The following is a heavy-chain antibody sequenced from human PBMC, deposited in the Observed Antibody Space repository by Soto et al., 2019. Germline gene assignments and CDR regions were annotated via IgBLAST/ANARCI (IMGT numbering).Heavy chain of an antibody. D-gene: IGHD3-22*01. Sequence: SVKASCKASGGAFSSYAISWARQAPEQGLEWMGVIIPIFGTANYAQKFQGRVTITADESTSTAYMELSSLRSEDTAVYYWARPFSYCDRSLLHDAFYIWGQGTMVTVS. CDR1: GGAFSSYA. CDR3: ARPFSYCDRSLLHDAFYI. CDR2: IIPIFGTA. J-gene: IGHJ3*02. V-gene: IGHV1-69*13.